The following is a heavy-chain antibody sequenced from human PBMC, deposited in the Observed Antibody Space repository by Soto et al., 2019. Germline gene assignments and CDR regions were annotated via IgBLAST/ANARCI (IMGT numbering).Heavy chain of an antibody. CDR2: INWNGGST. J-gene: IGHJ3*02. CDR3: ARGAGYSGYQDAFDI. CDR1: GFTFDDYG. D-gene: IGHD5-12*01. V-gene: IGHV3-20*04. Sequence: GSLRLSCAASGFTFDDYGMSWVRQAPGKGLEWVSGINWNGGSTGYADSVKGRFTISRDNAKNSLYLQMNSLRAEDTALYYCARGAGYSGYQDAFDIWGQGTMVTVSS.